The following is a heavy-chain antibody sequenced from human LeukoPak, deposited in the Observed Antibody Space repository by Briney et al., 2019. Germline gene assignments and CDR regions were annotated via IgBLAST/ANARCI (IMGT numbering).Heavy chain of an antibody. D-gene: IGHD3-22*01. CDR3: AKERGGYYDSSDIPAN. CDR1: GFTFSKYF. V-gene: IGHV3-30*02. J-gene: IGHJ4*02. CDR2: IRYDRSNK. Sequence: GGGVTLSCLASGFTFSKYFMHWVRQALAKGLEWVAFIRYDRSNKYYADSVKGRFTISRDNSKNTLYLQMNSLRAEDTAVYYCAKERGGYYDSSDIPANWGQGTLVTVSS.